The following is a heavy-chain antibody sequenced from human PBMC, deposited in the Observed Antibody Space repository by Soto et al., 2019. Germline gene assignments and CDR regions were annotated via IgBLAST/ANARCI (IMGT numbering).Heavy chain of an antibody. CDR3: ARERWELLTDGVAFDI. Sequence: WASVKVSCKASGYTFTGYYMHWVRQAPGQGLEWMGWINPNSGGTNYAQKFQGWVTMTRDTSISTAYMELSRLRSDDTAVYYCARERWELLTDGVAFDIWGQGTMVTVSS. J-gene: IGHJ3*02. CDR2: INPNSGGT. D-gene: IGHD1-26*01. V-gene: IGHV1-2*04. CDR1: GYTFTGYY.